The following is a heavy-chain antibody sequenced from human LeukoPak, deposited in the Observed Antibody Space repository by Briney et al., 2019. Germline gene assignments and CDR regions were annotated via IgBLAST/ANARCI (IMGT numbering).Heavy chain of an antibody. CDR2: FDPEDGET. V-gene: IGHV1-24*01. CDR1: GFSLTELA. D-gene: IGHD3-10*01. J-gene: IGHJ4*02. CDR3: AAGTSGITMFRGIIITRF. Sequence: ASVKVSCKVSGFSLTELAMHWVRQPPGKGLAWMGGFDPEDGETIYAQKFQGRVTMTEDTSTDTAYMELSSLRSEDTAVYYCAAGTSGITMFRGIIITRFWGQGTLVTVSS.